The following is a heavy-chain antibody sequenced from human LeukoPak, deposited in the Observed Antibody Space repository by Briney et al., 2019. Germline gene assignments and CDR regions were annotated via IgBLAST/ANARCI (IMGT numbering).Heavy chain of an antibody. V-gene: IGHV3-11*01. D-gene: IGHD5-12*01. Sequence: GGSLRLSCAASGFPFSDYYMSWIRQAPGKGLEWGSYISSSGGNMYYADSVKGRFTISRDNAKNSLYLQMNSLRAEDTAVYYCGRDGSGSPDYWGQGTLVTVSS. J-gene: IGHJ4*02. CDR1: GFPFSDYY. CDR2: ISSSGGNM. CDR3: GRDGSGSPDY.